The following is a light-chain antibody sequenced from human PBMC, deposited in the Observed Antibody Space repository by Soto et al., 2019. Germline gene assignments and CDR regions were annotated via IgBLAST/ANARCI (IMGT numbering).Light chain of an antibody. CDR2: LGS. J-gene: IGKJ5*01. CDR3: MQGLENLT. V-gene: IGKV2-28*01. Sequence: DIVMTQSPFSLPVTPGEPATISCRSSQSLLHSNGYNYFDWYLQKPGQSPQLLIYLGSHRASGAPDRFSGSGSGTNFTLKISRVEAEDVGVYYCMQGLENLTFGQGTRLEIK. CDR1: QSLLHSNGYNY.